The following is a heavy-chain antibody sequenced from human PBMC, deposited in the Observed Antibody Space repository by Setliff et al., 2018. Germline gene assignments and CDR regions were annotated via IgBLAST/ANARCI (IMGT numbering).Heavy chain of an antibody. CDR1: GYTFTSYG. CDR2: ISAYNGNT. Sequence: ASVKVSCKASGYTFTSYGISWVRRAPGQGLEWMGWISAYNGNTNYAQKLQGRVTMTTDTSTSTAYMELRSLRSDDTAVYYCARVRYYYDSSGWFDPWGQGTLVTAPQ. CDR3: ARVRYYYDSSGWFDP. J-gene: IGHJ5*02. D-gene: IGHD3-22*01. V-gene: IGHV1-18*01.